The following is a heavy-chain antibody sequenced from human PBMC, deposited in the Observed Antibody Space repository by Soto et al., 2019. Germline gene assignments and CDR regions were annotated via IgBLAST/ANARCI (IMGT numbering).Heavy chain of an antibody. V-gene: IGHV3-30*18. CDR1: GFTFSDYA. J-gene: IGHJ4*02. Sequence: GGSLGLSCAASGFTFSDYAMHWVRQAPGKGLEWAAVVSHDGRNTHYADSVKGRFTISRDSSKNTVSLEMTSLRAEDTAVYYCAKGGRQWLVTSDFNYWGQGA. D-gene: IGHD6-19*01. CDR3: AKGGRQWLVTSDFNY. CDR2: VSHDGRNT.